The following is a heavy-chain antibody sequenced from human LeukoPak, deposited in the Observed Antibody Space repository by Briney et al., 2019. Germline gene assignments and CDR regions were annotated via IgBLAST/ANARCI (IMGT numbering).Heavy chain of an antibody. D-gene: IGHD6-13*01. CDR2: INPNSGGT. Sequence: ASVKVSCKASGYTFTGYYMHWVRQAPGQGLEWMGWINPNSGGTNYAQKLQGRVTMTTDTSTSTAYMELRSLRSDDTAVYYCARAAAGTYYFDYWGQGTLVTVSS. CDR3: ARAAAGTYYFDY. V-gene: IGHV1-2*02. J-gene: IGHJ4*02. CDR1: GYTFTGYY.